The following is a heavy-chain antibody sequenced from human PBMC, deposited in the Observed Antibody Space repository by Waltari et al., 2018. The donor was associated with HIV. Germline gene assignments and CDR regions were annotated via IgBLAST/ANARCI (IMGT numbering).Heavy chain of an antibody. CDR1: GGSVSSGTYY. CDR2: IYNSGNT. J-gene: IGHJ3*02. V-gene: IGHV4-61*01. Sequence: QVQLQESGPGLAKSSEPLSLTCTVSGGSVSSGTYYWRWIRQPPGKGLEWIGYIYNSGNTNYNPSLKSRVTISVDTSKNQFSLRLSSVTAADTAVYYCARRGTGGRAFDIWGQGTMVTVSS. D-gene: IGHD7-27*01. CDR3: ARRGTGGRAFDI.